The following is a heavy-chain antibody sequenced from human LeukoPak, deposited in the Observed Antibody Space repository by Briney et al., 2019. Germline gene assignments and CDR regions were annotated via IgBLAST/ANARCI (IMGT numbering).Heavy chain of an antibody. CDR2: INPNSGGT. V-gene: IGHV1-2*02. D-gene: IGHD3-22*01. J-gene: IGHJ4*02. CDR3: ARVSVAITSSPFDY. Sequence: ASVKVSCKASGYTFTGYYMHWVRQAPGQGLEWMRWINPNSGGTNYAQKFQGRVTMTRDTSISTAYMELSRLRSDATAVYYCARVSVAITSSPFDYWGQGTLVTVSS. CDR1: GYTFTGYY.